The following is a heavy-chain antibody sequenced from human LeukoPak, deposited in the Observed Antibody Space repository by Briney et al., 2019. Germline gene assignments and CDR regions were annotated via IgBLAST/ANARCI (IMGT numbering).Heavy chain of an antibody. CDR3: ARGPSYYYGSGSSPGDNWFDP. CDR1: GDSINSFY. CDR2: IYTSGST. Sequence: PSETLSLTCTVSGDSINSFYWSWIRQPAGKGLEWIGRIYTSGSTNYSPSLKSRVTISVDTSKNQFSLKLSSVTAADTAVYYCARGPSYYYGSGSSPGDNWFDPWGQGTLVTVSS. J-gene: IGHJ5*02. V-gene: IGHV4-4*07. D-gene: IGHD3-10*01.